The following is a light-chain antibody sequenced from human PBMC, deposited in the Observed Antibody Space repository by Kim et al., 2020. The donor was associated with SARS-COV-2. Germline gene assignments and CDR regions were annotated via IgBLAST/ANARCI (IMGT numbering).Light chain of an antibody. J-gene: IGKJ1*01. CDR2: AAS. CDR3: QKYNSAPCT. CDR1: QGISNY. V-gene: IGKV1-27*01. Sequence: DIQMTQSPSSLSASVGDRVTITCRASQGISNYLAWYQQKPAKVPKLLIYAASTLQSGVPSRFSGSGSGSDFTLTISSLQPEDVATYYCQKYNSAPCTFGKGTQVEIK.